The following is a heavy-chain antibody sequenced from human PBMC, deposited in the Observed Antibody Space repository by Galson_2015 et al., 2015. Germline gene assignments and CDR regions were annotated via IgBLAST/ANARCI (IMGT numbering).Heavy chain of an antibody. J-gene: IGHJ4*02. CDR1: GGPFSNYG. CDR3: ARVSQDCSGKTCPYKY. D-gene: IGHD2-15*01. Sequence: SVKVSCKASGGPFSNYGIYWVRQAPGQGLQWMGGITPIFGTPKYAQKFQGRVTITAEKSTSTAYMELSSLRSEDTAVYYCARVSQDCSGKTCPYKYWGLGKMVTVSS. V-gene: IGHV1-69*06. CDR2: ITPIFGTP.